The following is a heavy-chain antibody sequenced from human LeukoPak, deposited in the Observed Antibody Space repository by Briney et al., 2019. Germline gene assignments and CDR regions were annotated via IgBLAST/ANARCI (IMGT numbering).Heavy chain of an antibody. CDR2: IDPSGGST. V-gene: IGHV1-46*01. Sequence: ASVKVSCKTSGYTFTSYYIHWVRQAPGQGLEWMGLIDPSGGSTSYAQNFQGRVTMTRDTSTSTVYMELSSLRSEDTAVYYCARAQSGSYLGNWFDPWGQGTLVTVSS. J-gene: IGHJ5*02. CDR1: GYTFTSYY. CDR3: ARAQSGSYLGNWFDP. D-gene: IGHD1-26*01.